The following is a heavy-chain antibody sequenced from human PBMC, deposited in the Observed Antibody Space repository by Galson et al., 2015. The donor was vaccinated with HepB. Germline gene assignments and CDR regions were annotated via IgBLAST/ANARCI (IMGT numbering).Heavy chain of an antibody. V-gene: IGHV1-2*02. Sequence: SVKVSCKASGYTFTGYYMHWVRQAPGHGLEWMGWINPNSGGTNYAQKFQGRVTMTRDTSISTAYMELSRLRSDDTAVYYCARGGLVVVPAVVGANWFDPWGQGTLVTVSS. CDR3: ARGGLVVVPAVVGANWFDP. CDR2: INPNSGGT. D-gene: IGHD2-2*01. J-gene: IGHJ5*02. CDR1: GYTFTGYY.